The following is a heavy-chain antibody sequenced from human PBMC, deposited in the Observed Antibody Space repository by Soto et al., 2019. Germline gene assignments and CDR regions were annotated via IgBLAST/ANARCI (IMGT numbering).Heavy chain of an antibody. D-gene: IGHD2-21*02. CDR1: GFTFSKYS. J-gene: IGHJ4*02. Sequence: GGSLRLSCAVSGFTFSKYSMTWVRQAPGKGLEWVSLMSGNGGRIVYADSVKGRFTISRDNSKNTLYLQMNSLRLEDTAVYYCVKASVSGGYGGDWFDYWGQGTLVTVSS. V-gene: IGHV3-23*01. CDR2: MSGNGGRI. CDR3: VKASVSGGYGGDWFDY.